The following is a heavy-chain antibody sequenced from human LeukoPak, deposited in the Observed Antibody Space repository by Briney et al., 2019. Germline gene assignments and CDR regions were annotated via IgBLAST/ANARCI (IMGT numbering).Heavy chain of an antibody. V-gene: IGHV3-73*01. CDR3: TPAPNFDY. CDR1: GFTFSGSA. Sequence: GGSLKHSCAASGFTFSGSAMHWVRQASGKGLEWVGRIRSKANSYATAYAASVKGRFTISRDDSKNTAYLQMNSLKTEDTAVYYCTPAPNFDYWGQGTLVTVSS. D-gene: IGHD1-14*01. CDR2: IRSKANSYAT. J-gene: IGHJ4*02.